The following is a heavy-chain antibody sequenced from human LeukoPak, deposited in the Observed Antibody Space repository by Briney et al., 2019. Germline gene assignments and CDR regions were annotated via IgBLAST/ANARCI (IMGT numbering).Heavy chain of an antibody. Sequence: GASVKVSCKASGYTFTSYDINWVRQATGQGLEWMGWMNPHSGNTGYAQKFQGRVTITRNTSISTAYMELSSLRSEDTAVYYCARKKKTGYYDFWSGYYPWGHYYYMDVWGKGTTVTVSS. D-gene: IGHD3-3*01. CDR3: ARKKKTGYYDFWSGYYPWGHYYYMDV. CDR2: MNPHSGNT. V-gene: IGHV1-8*03. CDR1: GYTFTSYD. J-gene: IGHJ6*03.